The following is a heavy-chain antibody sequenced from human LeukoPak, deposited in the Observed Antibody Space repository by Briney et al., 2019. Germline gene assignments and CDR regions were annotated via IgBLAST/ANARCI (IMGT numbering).Heavy chain of an antibody. J-gene: IGHJ3*02. V-gene: IGHV4-59*01. CDR1: GGSISSYY. CDR3: ARELPLEYDSSGYFAFDS. D-gene: IGHD3-22*01. CDR2: IYYTGKT. Sequence: PSETLSLTCTVSGGSISSYYWNWIRQPPGKGLECIGYIYYTGKTNYNPSLRSRVTISVDTSKNQFSLKLSSVTAADTAVYYCARELPLEYDSSGYFAFDSWGQGTMVTVSS.